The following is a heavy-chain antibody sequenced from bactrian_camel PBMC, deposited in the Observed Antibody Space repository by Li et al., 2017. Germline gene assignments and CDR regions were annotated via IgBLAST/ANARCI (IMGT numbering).Heavy chain of an antibody. D-gene: IGHD6*01. CDR2: IDLRGVP. CDR1: GDMYIRYR. J-gene: IGHJ4*01. Sequence: HVQLVESGGGSVQPGGSLRLSCEASGDMYIRYRMGWYRQAPGKQREGVAVIDLRGVPIYADSVEGRFTITRDNDLKTLYLQMNSLEPEDTAMYYCAADYRCEVVDGVSLVRHFRYAGQGTQVTVS. V-gene: IGHV3S53*01.